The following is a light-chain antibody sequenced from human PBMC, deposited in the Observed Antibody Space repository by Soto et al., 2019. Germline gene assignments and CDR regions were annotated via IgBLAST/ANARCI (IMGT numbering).Light chain of an antibody. Sequence: DIQMTQSPSSLSASVGDRVTITCRASQGIRNYLAWYQQKPGKVPKLLISAASTLQSGVPVRFSGSGSGTEFILTISSLQHEDVATYYCQKYNSPSHTFGGGTKVEIK. CDR1: QGIRNY. J-gene: IGKJ4*01. V-gene: IGKV1-27*01. CDR3: QKYNSPSHT. CDR2: AAS.